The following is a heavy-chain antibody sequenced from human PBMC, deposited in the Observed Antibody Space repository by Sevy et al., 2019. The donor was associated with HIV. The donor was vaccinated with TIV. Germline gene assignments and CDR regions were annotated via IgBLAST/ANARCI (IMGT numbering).Heavy chain of an antibody. D-gene: IGHD2-8*01. Sequence: GGSLRLSCAASGFALYDYSMSWIRQAPGKGLEWVATLSFGCGKINYEDSVKGRFNISRDNSKNSFYLQMDNLRVEDTALYYCAREGCTRPHDYWGQGTRVTVSS. CDR3: AREGCTRPHDY. CDR2: LSFGCGKI. V-gene: IGHV3-23*01. J-gene: IGHJ4*02. CDR1: GFALYDYS.